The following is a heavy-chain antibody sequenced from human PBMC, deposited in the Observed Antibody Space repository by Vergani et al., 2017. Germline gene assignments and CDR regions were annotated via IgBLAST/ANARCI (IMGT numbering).Heavy chain of an antibody. V-gene: IGHV1-2*02. J-gene: IGHJ6*03. CDR1: GYTFTGYY. D-gene: IGHD2-2*01. Sequence: QVQLVQSGAEVKKPGASVKVSCKASGYTFTGYYMHWVRQAPGQGLEWMGWINPNSVGTNYAQKVQGRVTMTRATSISTAYMELSRLRSDDTAVYYCARGGVVQLLPTYYYYMDVWGKGTTVTVSS. CDR2: INPNSVGT. CDR3: ARGGVVQLLPTYYYYMDV.